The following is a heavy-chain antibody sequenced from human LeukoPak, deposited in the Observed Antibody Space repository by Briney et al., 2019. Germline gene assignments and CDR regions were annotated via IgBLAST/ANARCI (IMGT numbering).Heavy chain of an antibody. J-gene: IGHJ6*03. Sequence: GGSLRLSCAASGFTVSSNFVSWVRQAPGKGPEWVSVIYSGGTTYYADSVKGRFTISRDNSKNTLYLQMNSLRAEDTAVYYCARDGYGNNYMDVWGKGTTVTVSS. CDR1: GFTVSSNF. V-gene: IGHV3-53*01. CDR2: IYSGGTT. D-gene: IGHD1/OR15-1a*01. CDR3: ARDGYGNNYMDV.